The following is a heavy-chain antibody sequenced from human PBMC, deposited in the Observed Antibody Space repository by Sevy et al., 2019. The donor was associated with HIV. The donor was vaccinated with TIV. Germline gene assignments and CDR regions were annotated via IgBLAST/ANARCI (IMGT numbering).Heavy chain of an antibody. CDR3: ARGQVLRFLEWPTYGMDV. CDR1: GFTFSSYS. D-gene: IGHD3-3*01. CDR2: ISSSSSTI. J-gene: IGHJ6*02. Sequence: GGSLRLSCAASGFTFSSYSMNWVRQAPGKGLEWVSYISSSSSTIYYADSVEGRFTISRDNAKNTVYLQINSLRAEDTAVYYCARGQVLRFLEWPTYGMDVWGQGTTVTVSS. V-gene: IGHV3-48*04.